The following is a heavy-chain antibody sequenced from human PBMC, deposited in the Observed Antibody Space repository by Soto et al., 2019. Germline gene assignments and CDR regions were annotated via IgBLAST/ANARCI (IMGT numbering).Heavy chain of an antibody. CDR3: SGITSFRGMDV. D-gene: IGHD3-10*01. V-gene: IGHV6-1*01. CDR2: TYYRSKWNN. J-gene: IGHJ6*02. Sequence: SQTLSLTCAISGDSVSSNSAAWNWIRQSPSRGLEWLGRTYYRSKWNNDYALSVKSGIXXXXEXXXNXFXXXLYYVTREDTAVYYCSGITSFRGMDVWGQGTPGTVS. CDR1: GDSVSSNSAA.